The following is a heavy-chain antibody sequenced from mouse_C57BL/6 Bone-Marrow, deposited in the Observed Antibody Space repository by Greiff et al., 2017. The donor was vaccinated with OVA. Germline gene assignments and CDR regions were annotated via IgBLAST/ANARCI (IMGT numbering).Heavy chain of an antibody. D-gene: IGHD4-1*01. CDR1: GYTFTSYG. CDR2: IYPRSGNT. Sequence: QVQLQQSGAELARPGASVKLSCKASGYTFTSYGISWVKQRTGQGLEWIGEIYPRSGNTYYNEKFKGKATLTADKSSSTAYMELRSLTSEDSAVYVCASWRAWDGAYWGQGTLVTVSA. CDR3: ASWRAWDGAY. V-gene: IGHV1-81*01. J-gene: IGHJ3*01.